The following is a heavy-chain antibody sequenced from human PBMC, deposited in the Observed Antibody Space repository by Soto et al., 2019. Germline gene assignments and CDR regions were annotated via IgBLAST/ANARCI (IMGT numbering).Heavy chain of an antibody. D-gene: IGHD3-9*01. J-gene: IGHJ6*02. Sequence: SGGSLRLSCAASGFTFSSYWMSWVRQAPGKGLEWVANIKQDGSEKYYVDSVKGRFTISRDNAKNSLYLQMNSLRAEDTAVYYCAREDDYDILTGYYTPADYYYGMDVWGQGTTVTVSS. CDR3: AREDDYDILTGYYTPADYYYGMDV. CDR1: GFTFSSYW. V-gene: IGHV3-7*01. CDR2: IKQDGSEK.